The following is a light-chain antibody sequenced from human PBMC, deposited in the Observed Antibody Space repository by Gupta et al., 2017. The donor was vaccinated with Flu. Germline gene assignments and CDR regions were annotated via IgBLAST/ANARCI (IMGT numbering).Light chain of an antibody. Sequence: SSNVGSYTSNWYQQLPGAGPQVLIYCNNPGPSGVPDRFSCPKSGTSTSLGIRGLQSEDEAVYYCAAWDDLFNGPVFGTGTTVAVL. CDR1: SSNVGSYT. CDR3: AAWDDLFNGPV. V-gene: IGLV1-44*01. CDR2: CNN. J-gene: IGLJ1*01.